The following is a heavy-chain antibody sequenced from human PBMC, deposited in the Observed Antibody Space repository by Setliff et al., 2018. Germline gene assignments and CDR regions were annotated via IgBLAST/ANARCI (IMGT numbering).Heavy chain of an antibody. CDR2: IKQDGSEK. CDR1: GFTFSSYS. D-gene: IGHD3-16*01. J-gene: IGHJ4*02. CDR3: ARDGGEY. Sequence: LRLSCAASGFTFSSYSMSWVRQAPGKGLEWVANIKQDGSEKYYVDSVKGRFTISRDNAKNSLYLQMNSLRAEDTAVYYCARDGGEYWGQGTLVTVSS. V-gene: IGHV3-7*01.